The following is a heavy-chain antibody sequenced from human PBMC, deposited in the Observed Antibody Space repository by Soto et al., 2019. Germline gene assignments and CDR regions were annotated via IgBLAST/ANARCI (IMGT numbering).Heavy chain of an antibody. J-gene: IGHJ6*02. D-gene: IGHD6-25*01. CDR1: GDSISSTGFY. V-gene: IGHV4-31*03. CDR2: IHYTGRT. Sequence: PSETLSLTCSVSGDSISSTGFYWSWIRQHPGKALEWIGSIHYTGRTSYNPSLKSRLAISLDASKNQFSLSLSSVTSADTAVYYCARDHHSRGDYYGLDVWGQGTTVTVSS. CDR3: ARDHHSRGDYYGLDV.